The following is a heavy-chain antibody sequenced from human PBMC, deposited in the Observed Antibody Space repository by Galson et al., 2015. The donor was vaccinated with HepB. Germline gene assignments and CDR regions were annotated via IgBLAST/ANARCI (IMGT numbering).Heavy chain of an antibody. CDR3: ARGGDWSFDF. CDR1: EFTFSMYS. J-gene: IGHJ4*02. Sequence: SLRLSCAASEFTFSMYSMNWLRQAPGKGLEWVASINEDGSDKYYVDSMKGRFTISRDNAKNSLYLQMDSLRAEDTAMYYCARGGDWSFDFWGQGTLVTVSS. D-gene: IGHD2-21*02. CDR2: INEDGSDK. V-gene: IGHV3-7*03.